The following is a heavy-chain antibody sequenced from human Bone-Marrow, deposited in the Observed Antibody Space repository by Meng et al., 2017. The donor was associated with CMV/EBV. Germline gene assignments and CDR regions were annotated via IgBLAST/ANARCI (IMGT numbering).Heavy chain of an antibody. CDR1: GYSFINFG. CDR3: ARAYYDSSALFPY. Sequence: ASVKVSCKASGYSFINFGITWVRQVPGQGLEWMGWINPFNGNTDYAQKLLGRITITANTSTSTAYMELRSLRSDDTAVYYCARAYYDSSALFPYWGQGTLVTVSS. J-gene: IGHJ4*02. D-gene: IGHD3-22*01. CDR2: INPFNGNT. V-gene: IGHV1-18*01.